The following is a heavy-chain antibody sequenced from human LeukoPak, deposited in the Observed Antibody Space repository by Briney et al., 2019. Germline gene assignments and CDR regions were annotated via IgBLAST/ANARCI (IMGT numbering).Heavy chain of an antibody. CDR2: IYYSGST. D-gene: IGHD3-22*01. Sequence: KPSETLSLTCTVSGGSISSSSYYWGWIRQPPGKGLEWIGSIYYSGSTYYNPSLKSRVTISVDTSKNQFSLKLSSVTAADTAVYYCARDIRAVSPGWFDPWGQGTLVTVSS. CDR1: GGSISSSSYY. CDR3: ARDIRAVSPGWFDP. J-gene: IGHJ5*02. V-gene: IGHV4-39*07.